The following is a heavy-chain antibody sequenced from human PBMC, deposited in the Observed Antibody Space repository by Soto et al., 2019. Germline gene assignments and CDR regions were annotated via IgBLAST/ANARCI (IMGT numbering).Heavy chain of an antibody. CDR1: GFTFSSYW. CDR2: IKQDGSEK. Sequence: PGGSLRLSCAASGFTFSSYWMSWVRQAPGKGLEWVANIKQDGSEKYYVDSVKGRFTISRDNAKNSLYLQMNSLRAEDTAVYYCARAFTVTKLSYYGMDVWGQGTTVTVSS. CDR3: ARAFTVTKLSYYGMDV. J-gene: IGHJ6*02. V-gene: IGHV3-7*04. D-gene: IGHD4-17*01.